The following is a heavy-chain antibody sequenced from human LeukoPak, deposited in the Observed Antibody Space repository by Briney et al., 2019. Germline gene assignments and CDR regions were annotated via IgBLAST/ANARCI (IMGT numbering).Heavy chain of an antibody. Sequence: GGSLRLSCAASGFTFSSYGMHWVRQAPGKGLEWVSYISSSGSTIYYADSVKGRFTISRDNAKNSLYLQMNSLRAEDTAVYYCARAAVTAIPGGMDVWGQGTTVTVSS. CDR3: ARAAVTAIPGGMDV. J-gene: IGHJ6*02. D-gene: IGHD2-21*02. CDR1: GFTFSSYG. V-gene: IGHV3-48*04. CDR2: ISSSGSTI.